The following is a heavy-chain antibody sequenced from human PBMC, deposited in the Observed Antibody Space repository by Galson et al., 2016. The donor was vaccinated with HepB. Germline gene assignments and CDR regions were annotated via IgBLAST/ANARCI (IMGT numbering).Heavy chain of an antibody. CDR2: IYYDGSKT. Sequence: SLRLSCAASGMTFSNYGMHWVRQAPGKGLEWMVVIYYDGSKTYYVDSVKGRFTVSRDNSNNTLYLQMNSLRAEDTAVYYCARDIHSRYFDLWGRGTLVTVSS. CDR3: ARDIHSRYFDL. J-gene: IGHJ2*01. CDR1: GMTFSNYG. V-gene: IGHV3-33*01. D-gene: IGHD6-13*01.